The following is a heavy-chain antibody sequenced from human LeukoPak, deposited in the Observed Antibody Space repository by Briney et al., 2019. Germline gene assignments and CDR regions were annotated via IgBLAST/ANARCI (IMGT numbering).Heavy chain of an antibody. CDR1: GFKFSSYS. V-gene: IGHV3-21*01. J-gene: IGHJ4*02. CDR3: ARASSGRYFAFIDY. Sequence: GGSLRLSCAASGFKFSSYSMKWVRQAPGKGLEWVSFISSSSSYIYYADSLKGRFTISRDNAKNSLYLHMNSLRVEDTAVYYCARASSGRYFAFIDYWGQGSLVTVSS. CDR2: ISSSSSYI. D-gene: IGHD1-26*01.